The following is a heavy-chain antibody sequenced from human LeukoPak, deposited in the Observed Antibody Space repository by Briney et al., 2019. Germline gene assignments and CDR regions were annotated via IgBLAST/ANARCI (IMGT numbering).Heavy chain of an antibody. V-gene: IGHV4-34*01. J-gene: IGHJ4*02. D-gene: IGHD1-20*01. Sequence: PSETLSLTCAAYGGSFSPYYWSWIRQPPGKGLEWIGEINHSGSTYYNPSLKSRVTISVDTSKNQFSLKLRSVTAADTAVYYCVRRITGTTSDSFDYWGQGTLVTVSS. CDR2: INHSGST. CDR1: GGSFSPYY. CDR3: VRRITGTTSDSFDY.